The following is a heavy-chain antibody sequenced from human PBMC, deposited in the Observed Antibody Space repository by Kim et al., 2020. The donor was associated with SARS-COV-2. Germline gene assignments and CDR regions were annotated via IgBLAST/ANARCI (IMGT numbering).Heavy chain of an antibody. Sequence: SETLSLTCTVSGGSISSGSYYWSWIRQPAGKGLEWIGRIYTSGSTNYNPSLKSRVTISVDTSKNQFSLKLSSVTAADTAVYYCARVGDYGVSYYYYGMDVWGQGTTVTVSS. V-gene: IGHV4-61*02. D-gene: IGHD4-17*01. CDR1: GGSISSGSYY. CDR2: IYTSGST. CDR3: ARVGDYGVSYYYYGMDV. J-gene: IGHJ6*02.